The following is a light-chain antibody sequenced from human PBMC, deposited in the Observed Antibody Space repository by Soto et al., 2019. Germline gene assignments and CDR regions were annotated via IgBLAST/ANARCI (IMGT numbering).Light chain of an antibody. V-gene: IGKV3-20*01. CDR3: QQYGSSAPIT. J-gene: IGKJ5*01. CDR1: QSVSSY. CDR2: DAS. Sequence: EIVVTQSPATLSLSPGERATLSCRASQSVSSYLAWYQQKPGQAPRLLIYDASNRATGIPARFSGSGSGTDFTLTIGRLEPEDFALYYCQQYGSSAPITFGQGTRWRL.